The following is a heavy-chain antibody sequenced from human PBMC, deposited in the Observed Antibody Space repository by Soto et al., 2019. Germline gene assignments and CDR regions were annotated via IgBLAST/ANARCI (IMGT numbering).Heavy chain of an antibody. V-gene: IGHV3-23*01. J-gene: IGHJ2*01. D-gene: IGHD2-21*02. CDR1: GLTFGNYA. CDR2: ISGDSGRT. Sequence: EVQLLESGGGLVQPGGSVRLSCAASGLTFGNYAMSWVRQAPGKGLEWVSAISGDSGRTYYADSVKGRFTISRDNSKNTLYLQMHTLRAEDTAVYYCAVTPNCGRDCSAASYWYLDIWGRGTLVTVSS. CDR3: AVTPNCGRDCSAASYWYLDI.